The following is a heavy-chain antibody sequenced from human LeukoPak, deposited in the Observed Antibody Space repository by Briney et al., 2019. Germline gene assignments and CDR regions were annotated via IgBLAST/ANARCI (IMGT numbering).Heavy chain of an antibody. CDR1: GYSFTGYY. V-gene: IGHV1-18*04. CDR3: AREADVWGSSDY. Sequence: ASVKVSCKASGYSFTGYYIHWVRQAPGQGLEWMGWISAYNGNTNYAQKLQGRVTMTTDTSTSTAYMELRSLRSDDTAVYYCAREADVWGSSDYWGQGTLVTVSS. D-gene: IGHD3-16*01. J-gene: IGHJ4*02. CDR2: ISAYNGNT.